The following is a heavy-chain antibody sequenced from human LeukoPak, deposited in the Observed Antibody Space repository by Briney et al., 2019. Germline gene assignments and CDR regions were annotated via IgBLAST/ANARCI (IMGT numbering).Heavy chain of an antibody. CDR2: IYTSGST. CDR3: ARSRGTYYDFWSGYALFDY. J-gene: IGHJ4*02. V-gene: IGHV4-4*07. D-gene: IGHD3-3*01. CDR1: GGSISSYY. Sequence: SETLSLTCTVSGGSISSYYWSWIRQPAGKGLEWIGRIYTSGSTNYNPSLKSRVTMSVDTSKNQFSLKLSSVTAADTAVYYCARSRGTYYDFWSGYALFDYRGQGTLVTVSS.